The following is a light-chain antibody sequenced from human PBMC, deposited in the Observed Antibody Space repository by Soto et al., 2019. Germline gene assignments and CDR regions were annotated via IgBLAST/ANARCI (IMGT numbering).Light chain of an antibody. J-gene: IGKJ5*01. Sequence: EFVLTQSPGTLSLSPGERATLSCRASQTVRNNYLAWYQQKPGQAPRLLIYDASTRATGIPDRFSGGGSGTDFTLAISRLEPEDSALYICQQYDASPITFGQGTRLEIK. CDR1: QTVRNNY. CDR3: QQYDASPIT. CDR2: DAS. V-gene: IGKV3-20*01.